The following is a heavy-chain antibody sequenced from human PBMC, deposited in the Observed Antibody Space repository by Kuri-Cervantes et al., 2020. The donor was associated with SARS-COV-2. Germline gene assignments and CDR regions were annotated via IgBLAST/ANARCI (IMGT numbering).Heavy chain of an antibody. V-gene: IGHV1-69*04. CDR3: ARAPRGIVQSFYDFLDV. J-gene: IGHJ6*04. CDR1: GGTFSSYA. D-gene: IGHD2/OR15-2a*01. CDR2: IIPILNTP. Sequence: SVKVSCKASGGTFSSYAINWVRQAPGQGLEWMGRIIPILNTPQYAQNFQGRVTITADKSSRTAYMEVHSLRPEDTAVYYCARAPRGIVQSFYDFLDVWGTGTTVTVSS.